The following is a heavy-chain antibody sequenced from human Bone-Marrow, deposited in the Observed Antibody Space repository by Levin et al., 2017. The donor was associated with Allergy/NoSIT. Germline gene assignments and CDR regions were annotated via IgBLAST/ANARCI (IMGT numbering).Heavy chain of an antibody. V-gene: IGHV4-59*01. J-gene: IGHJ3*02. CDR2: IYYSGST. D-gene: IGHD3-10*01. Sequence: PSETLSLTCTVSGGSISSYYWSWIRQPPGKGLEWIGYIYYSGSTNYNPSLKSRVTISVDTSKNQFSLKLSSVTAADTAVYYCARDLFGSGSYYKGAFDIWGQGTMVTVSS. CDR1: GGSISSYY. CDR3: ARDLFGSGSYYKGAFDI.